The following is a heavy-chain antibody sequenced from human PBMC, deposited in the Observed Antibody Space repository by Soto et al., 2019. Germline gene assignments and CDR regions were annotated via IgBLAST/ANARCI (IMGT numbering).Heavy chain of an antibody. D-gene: IGHD3-16*01. CDR1: GGSINTYY. Sequence: SETLSLTCTVSGGSINTYYWSWMRQPPGKGLEWIGYIYYSGSTNSNPSLKSRVTISEDTSKNQLSLKLSSVTAADTAVYYCARDAGGRGNGAFDIWGQGTMVTVSS. CDR2: IYYSGST. V-gene: IGHV4-59*01. CDR3: ARDAGGRGNGAFDI. J-gene: IGHJ3*02.